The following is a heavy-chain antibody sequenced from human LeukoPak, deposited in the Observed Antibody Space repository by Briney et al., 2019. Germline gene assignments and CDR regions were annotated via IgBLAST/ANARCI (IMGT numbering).Heavy chain of an antibody. D-gene: IGHD5-12*01. V-gene: IGHV3-21*01. CDR1: GVTVSSNY. J-gene: IGHJ6*03. CDR2: ISSSSRSYI. CDR3: AREHSGYDFPGRDYYYMDV. Sequence: WGSLRLSCAASGVTVSSNYMSWVRQAPGKGLEWVASISSSSRSYIYYADSVKGRFTISRDNAKNSLYLQMNSLRAEDTAVYYCAREHSGYDFPGRDYYYMDVWGKGTTVTVSS.